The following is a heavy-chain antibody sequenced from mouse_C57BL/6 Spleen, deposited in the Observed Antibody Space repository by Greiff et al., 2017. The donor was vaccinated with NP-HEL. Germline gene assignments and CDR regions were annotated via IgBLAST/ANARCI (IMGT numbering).Heavy chain of an antibody. Sequence: QVQLKESGPELVKPGASVKISCKASGYAFSSSWMNWVKQRPGKGLEWIGRIYPGDGDTNYNGKFKGKATLTADKSSSTAYMQLSSLTSEDSAVYFCARNYGSSYGGYFDVWGTGTTVTVSS. J-gene: IGHJ1*03. CDR1: GYAFSSSW. V-gene: IGHV1-82*01. D-gene: IGHD1-1*01. CDR2: IYPGDGDT. CDR3: ARNYGSSYGGYFDV.